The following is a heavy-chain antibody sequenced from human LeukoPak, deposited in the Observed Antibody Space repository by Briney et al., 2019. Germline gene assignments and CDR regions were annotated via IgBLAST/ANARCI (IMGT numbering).Heavy chain of an antibody. J-gene: IGHJ4*02. CDR2: ISGSTSNI. V-gene: IGHV3-48*02. CDR3: ARDLYGDYSFDY. D-gene: IGHD4-17*01. Sequence: GGSLRLSCAASGFTFTTYSMNWVRQAPGKGLEWVSYISGSTSNIKYADSVMGRFTISRDNAKNSLYLQMNSLRDEDTVVYYCARDLYGDYSFDYWGQGTLVTVSS. CDR1: GFTFTTYS.